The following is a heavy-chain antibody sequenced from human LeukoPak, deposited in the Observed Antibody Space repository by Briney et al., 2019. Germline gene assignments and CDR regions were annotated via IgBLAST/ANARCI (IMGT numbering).Heavy chain of an antibody. V-gene: IGHV1-69*13. CDR1: GGTFSSYA. CDR2: IIPIFGTA. D-gene: IGHD3-10*01. Sequence: ASVKVSCKASGGTFSSYAISWVRQAPGQGLEWMGGIIPIFGTANYAQKFQGRVTITADESTSTAYMELSSLRSEDTAVYYCARTITMVRGVYYYYMDVWGKGTTVTISS. CDR3: ARTITMVRGVYYYYMDV. J-gene: IGHJ6*03.